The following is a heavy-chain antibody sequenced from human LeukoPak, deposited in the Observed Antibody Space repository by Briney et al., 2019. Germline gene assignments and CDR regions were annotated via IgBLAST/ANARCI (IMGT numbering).Heavy chain of an antibody. D-gene: IGHD5-18*01. CDR2: INTDGNTR. CDR3: GRGRNTAAYE. Sequence: PGGPLRLSCVVSGITISRYWMHWVRQAPGKGLVWVSRINTDGNTRNYADSVKGRFTISRDDAKNTMYLQMNSLRAEDTAVYYCGRGRNTAAYEWGQGILVTVSS. V-gene: IGHV3-74*01. CDR1: GITISRYW. J-gene: IGHJ4*02.